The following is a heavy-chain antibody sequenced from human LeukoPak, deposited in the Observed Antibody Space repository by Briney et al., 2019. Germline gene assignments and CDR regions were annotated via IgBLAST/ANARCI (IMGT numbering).Heavy chain of an antibody. J-gene: IGHJ4*02. CDR2: ISSDESIT. CDR1: GFTFSNYW. Sequence: GGSLRLSCAASGFTFSNYWMHWVRQAPGKGLVWVSRISSDESITSYADSVKGRFTISRDNAKNTLFLQMNGLRAEDTAVYYCARVSLSSGCLSNWGQGTLVTVSS. CDR3: ARVSLSSGCLSN. V-gene: IGHV3-74*01. D-gene: IGHD6-19*01.